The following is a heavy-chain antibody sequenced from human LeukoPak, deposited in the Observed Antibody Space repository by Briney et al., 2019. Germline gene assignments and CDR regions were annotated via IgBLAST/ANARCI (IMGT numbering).Heavy chain of an antibody. CDR2: INPSGGST. V-gene: IGHV1-46*01. CDR1: GYTFTSYY. J-gene: IGHJ3*02. CDR3: ASTEPPLYYYDSSRGSADAFDI. Sequence: ASVKVSCKASGYTFTSYYMHWVRQAPGQGLEWMGIINPSGGSTSYAQKFQGRVTMTRDMSTSTVYMELSSLRSEDTAVYYCASTEPPLYYYDSSRGSADAFDIWGQGTMVTVSS. D-gene: IGHD3-22*01.